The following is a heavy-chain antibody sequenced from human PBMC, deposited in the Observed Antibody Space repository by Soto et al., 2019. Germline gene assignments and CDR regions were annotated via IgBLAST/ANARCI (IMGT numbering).Heavy chain of an antibody. J-gene: IGHJ4*02. CDR1: GGSFSGYY. CDR2: INHSGST. Sequence: SETLSLTCAVYGGSFSGYYWSWIRQPPGKGLEWIGEINHSGSTNYNPSLKSRVTISVDTSKNQFSLKLSSVTAADTAVYYCARGRRITMVRAVIHFDYWGQGTLVTVSS. D-gene: IGHD3-10*01. V-gene: IGHV4-34*01. CDR3: ARGRRITMVRAVIHFDY.